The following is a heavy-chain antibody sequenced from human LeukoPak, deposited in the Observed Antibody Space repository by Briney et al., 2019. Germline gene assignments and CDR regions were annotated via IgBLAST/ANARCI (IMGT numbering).Heavy chain of an antibody. CDR2: IYYSGST. Sequence: SETLSLTCTVSGGSISSYYWSWIRQPPGKGLEWIGYIYYSGSTNYNPSLKSRVTISVDTSKNQFSLELSSVTAADTAVYYCARRGLQYRRERRYYFDYWGQGTLVTVSS. CDR3: ARRGLQYRRERRYYFDY. J-gene: IGHJ4*02. D-gene: IGHD4-11*01. CDR1: GGSISSYY. V-gene: IGHV4-59*12.